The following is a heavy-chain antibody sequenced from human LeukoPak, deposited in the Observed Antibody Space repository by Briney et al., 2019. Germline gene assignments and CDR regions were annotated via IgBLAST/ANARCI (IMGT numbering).Heavy chain of an antibody. Sequence: GGSLRLSCAPSGFTFSDYKMRWVRQAPGEGLGWVSSISGSGSIKYYADSVRGRFTISTDNAKNSLFLQLNSLRAEDTAAYYCARVLRYCGGGNCYSGGLGYMDVWGKGTTVTISS. D-gene: IGHD2-15*01. J-gene: IGHJ6*03. CDR1: GFTFSDYK. CDR2: ISGSGSIK. V-gene: IGHV3-11*01. CDR3: ARVLRYCGGGNCYSGGLGYMDV.